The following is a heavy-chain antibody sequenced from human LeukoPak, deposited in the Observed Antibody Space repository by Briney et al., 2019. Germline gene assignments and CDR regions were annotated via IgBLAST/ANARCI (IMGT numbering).Heavy chain of an antibody. V-gene: IGHV4-34*01. J-gene: IGHJ3*02. CDR1: GGSFSGYY. CDR3: TRDSGDSAFDI. D-gene: IGHD6-25*01. Sequence: SETLSLTCAVYGGSFSGYYWSWIRQPPGKGLEWIGEINHSGSTNYNPSLKSRVTISVDTSKNQFSLKLSSVTAADTAVYYCTRDSGDSAFDIWGQGTMVTVSS. CDR2: INHSGST.